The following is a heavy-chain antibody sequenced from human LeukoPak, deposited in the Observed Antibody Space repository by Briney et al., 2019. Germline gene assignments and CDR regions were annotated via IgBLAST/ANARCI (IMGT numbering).Heavy chain of an antibody. CDR1: GFTFSSYE. CDR2: ISSSGSTI. V-gene: IGHV3-48*03. J-gene: IGHJ5*02. CDR3: ARSSYYGSGSYPPNWFDP. D-gene: IGHD3-10*01. Sequence: PGGSLRLSCAASGFTFSSYEMNWVRQAPGKGLEWVSYISSSGSTIYYADSVKGRFTISRDNAKNSLYLQMNSLRAEDTAVYYCARSSYYGSGSYPPNWFDPWGQGTLVTVSS.